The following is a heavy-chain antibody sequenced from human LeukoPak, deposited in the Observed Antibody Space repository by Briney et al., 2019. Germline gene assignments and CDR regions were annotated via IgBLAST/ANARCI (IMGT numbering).Heavy chain of an antibody. J-gene: IGHJ4*02. CDR1: GFTFSSYS. D-gene: IGHD2-15*01. Sequence: GGTLRLSCAASGFTFSSYSMNWVRQAPGKGLEWVSYISSSSSTIYYADSVKGRFTISRDNAKNSLYLQMNSLRAEDTAVYYCARVGRAKLDYWGQGTLVTVSS. V-gene: IGHV3-48*04. CDR2: ISSSSSTI. CDR3: ARVGRAKLDY.